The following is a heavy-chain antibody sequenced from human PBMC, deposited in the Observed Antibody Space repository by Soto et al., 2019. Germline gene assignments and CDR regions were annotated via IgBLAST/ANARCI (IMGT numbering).Heavy chain of an antibody. V-gene: IGHV3-48*01. CDR3: ARDGVSGSYLGIYFDY. CDR2: ISSSSSTI. J-gene: IGHJ4*02. CDR1: GFTFSSYS. D-gene: IGHD1-26*01. Sequence: EVQLVESGGGLVQPGGSLRLSCAASGFTFSSYSMNWVRQAPGKGLEWVSYISSSSSTIYYADSVKGRFTISRDNAKNSLYLQMNSLRAEDTAVYYCARDGVSGSYLGIYFDYWGQGTLVTVSS.